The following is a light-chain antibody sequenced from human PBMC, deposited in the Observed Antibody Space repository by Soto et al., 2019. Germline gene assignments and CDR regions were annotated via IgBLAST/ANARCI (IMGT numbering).Light chain of an antibody. CDR1: QAIGND. CDR3: LQHNTFPWT. CDR2: AAS. J-gene: IGKJ1*01. Sequence: DIQMTQSPSSLSASVRDRVTITCRASQAIGNDLGWYQQKPGKAPKRLIYAASSLQSGGPSRFSGSGSGTEFPLPISCLQPEDFATYHCLQHNTFPWTFGQGTKVEIK. V-gene: IGKV1-17*01.